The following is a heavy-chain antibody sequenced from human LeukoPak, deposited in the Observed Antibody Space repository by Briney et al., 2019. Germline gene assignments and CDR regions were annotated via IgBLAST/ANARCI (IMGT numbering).Heavy chain of an antibody. Sequence: PSETLSLTCTVSGGSISSSSYYWGWIRQPPGKGLEWIGSIYYSGSTNYNPSLKSRVTMSVDTSKNQFSLKLSSVTAADTAVYYCARDGSSLFDLWGRGTLVTVSS. CDR1: GGSISSSSYY. J-gene: IGHJ2*01. CDR3: ARDGSSLFDL. D-gene: IGHD2-15*01. CDR2: IYYSGST. V-gene: IGHV4-39*07.